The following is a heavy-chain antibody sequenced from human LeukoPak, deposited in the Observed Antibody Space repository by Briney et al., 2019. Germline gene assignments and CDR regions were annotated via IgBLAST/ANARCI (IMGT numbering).Heavy chain of an antibody. Sequence: PGGSLRLSCAASGFTISPYAMYWVRQAPGKGLEWVAVISYDGTDKYYADLMKGRFTISRDNSKNTLYLQMNSLRAEDTAVYYCARDGPSDSDWYFDLWGRGTLVTVSS. V-gene: IGHV3-30*04. CDR3: ARDGPSDSDWYFDL. CDR1: GFTISPYA. CDR2: ISYDGTDK. D-gene: IGHD2-21*02. J-gene: IGHJ2*01.